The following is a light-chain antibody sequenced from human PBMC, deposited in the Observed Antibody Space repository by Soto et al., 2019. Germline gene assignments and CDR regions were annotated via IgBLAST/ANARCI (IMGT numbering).Light chain of an antibody. Sequence: ELVSTQSPATRSLSPGERANLSCRASQSLSTSLAWYQKKPGQDPRILIYDASNRATGIAARFSGSGSGTDFTLSISRLEPEESAVYYCQHRSNWPLTFGGGTKLDIK. CDR1: QSLSTS. V-gene: IGKV3-11*01. CDR2: DAS. J-gene: IGKJ4*01. CDR3: QHRSNWPLT.